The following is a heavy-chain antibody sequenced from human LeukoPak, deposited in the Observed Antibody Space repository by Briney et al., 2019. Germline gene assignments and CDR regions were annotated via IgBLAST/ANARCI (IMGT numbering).Heavy chain of an antibody. V-gene: IGHV1-18*01. CDR3: ARIKLDGDSSDWFRADH. Sequence: ASVKVSCKAPGYTFTNYGINWVRQAPGQGLEWMGWISPYNGNKKYAQKVEGRVTMTTDTSTNTAYMELRSLRSDDTATYYCARIKLDGDSSDWFRADHWGQGTLVTVSS. J-gene: IGHJ4*02. CDR2: ISPYNGNK. D-gene: IGHD6-19*01. CDR1: GYTFTNYG.